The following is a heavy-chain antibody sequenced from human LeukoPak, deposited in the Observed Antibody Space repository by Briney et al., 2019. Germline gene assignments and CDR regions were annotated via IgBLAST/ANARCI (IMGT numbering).Heavy chain of an antibody. Sequence: PGGSLRLSCAASGFTFSSYSMNWVRQAPGKGLEWVSCITSSSSSIYYGDSVKGRFTISRDNSKNTLYLQMNSLRAEDTAVYYCARGYCSGGSCPRALYYYYGMDVWGQGTTVTVSS. V-gene: IGHV3-48*01. CDR3: ARGYCSGGSCPRALYYYYGMDV. D-gene: IGHD2-15*01. CDR1: GFTFSSYS. J-gene: IGHJ6*02. CDR2: ITSSSSSI.